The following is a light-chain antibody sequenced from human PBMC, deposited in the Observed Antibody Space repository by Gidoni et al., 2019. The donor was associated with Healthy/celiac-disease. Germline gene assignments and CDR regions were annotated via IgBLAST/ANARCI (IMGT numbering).Light chain of an antibody. Sequence: DIQMTQSTSSMSASVGDRVTITCQASQDISHYLNLDQQKPGKAPKLLIYDASNLETGVPSRFSGSGSGTDFTFTISSLQPEDIATYDCQQYDNLPLTFGGGTKVEIK. V-gene: IGKV1-33*01. J-gene: IGKJ4*01. CDR3: QQYDNLPLT. CDR2: DAS. CDR1: QDISHY.